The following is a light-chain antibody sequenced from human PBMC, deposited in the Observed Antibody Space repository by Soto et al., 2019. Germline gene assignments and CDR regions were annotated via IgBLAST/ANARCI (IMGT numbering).Light chain of an antibody. V-gene: IGKV3-20*01. CDR2: GVS. Sequence: EIVLTQSPGTLSLSPGERVTLSCRASQSVSSNYFAWYQQKPGQAPRLLIHGVSSRATGIPDRFSGSGSGTDFTLTISRLEPEDFAAYYCQQYGSSPRTFGQGTKLEIK. J-gene: IGKJ2*01. CDR1: QSVSSNY. CDR3: QQYGSSPRT.